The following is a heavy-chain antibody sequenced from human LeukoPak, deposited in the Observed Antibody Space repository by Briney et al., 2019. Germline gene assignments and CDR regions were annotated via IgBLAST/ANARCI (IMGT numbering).Heavy chain of an antibody. J-gene: IGHJ5*02. CDR1: GFTFSSYA. CDR2: ISSSGSTI. CDR3: ARVEKRIIDP. V-gene: IGHV3-48*01. D-gene: IGHD3-16*01. Sequence: PGGSLRLSCAASGFTFSSYAMSWVRQAPGKGLEWVSYISSSGSTIYYADSVKGRFTISRDNSKNTLYLQMNSLRAEDTAVYYCARVEKRIIDPWGQGTLVTVSS.